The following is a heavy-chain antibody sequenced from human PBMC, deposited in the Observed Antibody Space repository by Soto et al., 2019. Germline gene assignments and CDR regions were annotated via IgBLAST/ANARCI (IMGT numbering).Heavy chain of an antibody. J-gene: IGHJ5*01. CDR1: GFTFSDHY. CDR3: TRVMGGGYHDS. D-gene: IGHD5-12*01. Sequence: GGSLRLSCAASGFTFSDHYMDWFRRAPGRGLEWIGRIRNKPNSYTTTYGASVKGRFSISRDDSRNSLFLQMDSLQGDDTAVYYCTRVMGGGYHDSWGQGTLVTVSS. V-gene: IGHV3-72*01. CDR2: IRNKPNSYTT.